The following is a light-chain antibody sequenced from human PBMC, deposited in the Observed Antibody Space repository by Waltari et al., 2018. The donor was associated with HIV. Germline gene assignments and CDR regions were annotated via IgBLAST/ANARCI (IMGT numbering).Light chain of an antibody. V-gene: IGKV1-39*01. J-gene: IGKJ2*01. Sequence: IRLTQFPYSLSASVGDRVTTTCRASESVYTDLNWYQQKPGKAPKLLIHGASRLQNGVPPRFSGGGYGTEFTLTIDNLRPEDFATYFCQQSYNTVVFTFGQGT. CDR2: GAS. CDR1: ESVYTD. CDR3: QQSYNTVVFT.